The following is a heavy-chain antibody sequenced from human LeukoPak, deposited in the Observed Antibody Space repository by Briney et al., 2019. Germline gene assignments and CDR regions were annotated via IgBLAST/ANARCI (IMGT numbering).Heavy chain of an antibody. CDR3: AKGSTSSRPYYFDN. J-gene: IGHJ4*02. CDR1: GFTFSSYA. V-gene: IGHV3-30*04. D-gene: IGHD2/OR15-2a*01. Sequence: PGGSLRLSCAASGFTFSSYAMHWVRQAPGKGLEWVAVISYDGSNKYYADSVKGRFTISRDNSKNTLYLQMSSLRAEDTAVYYCAKGSTSSRPYYFDNWGQGTLVTVSS. CDR2: ISYDGSNK.